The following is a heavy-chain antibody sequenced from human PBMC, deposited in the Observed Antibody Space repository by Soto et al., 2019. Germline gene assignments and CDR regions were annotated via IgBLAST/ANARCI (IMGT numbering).Heavy chain of an antibody. V-gene: IGHV4-30-4*01. CDR2: IYYSGST. J-gene: IGHJ3*02. Sequence: QVQLQESGPGLVKPSQTLSLTCTVSGGSISSGDYYWSWIRQPPGKGLEWIGYIYYSGSTYYNPSLKSRVTISVDTSKNQFSLKLSSVTAADTAVYYCARSGRSWRTGDDAFDIWGQGTMVTVSS. CDR1: GGSISSGDYY. D-gene: IGHD6-13*01. CDR3: ARSGRSWRTGDDAFDI.